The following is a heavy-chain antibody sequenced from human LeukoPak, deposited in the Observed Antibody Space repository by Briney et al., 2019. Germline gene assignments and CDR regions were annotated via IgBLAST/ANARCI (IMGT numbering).Heavy chain of an antibody. Sequence: SETLSLTCTVSGGSISSSSYYWGWIRQPPGKGLEWIGSIYYSGSTYYNPSLKSRVTISVDTSKNQFSLKLSSVTAADTAVYYCARLSMAAARFYWGQGTLVTVSS. CDR1: GGSISSSSYY. V-gene: IGHV4-39*01. CDR3: ARLSMAAARFY. J-gene: IGHJ4*02. D-gene: IGHD6-13*01. CDR2: IYYSGST.